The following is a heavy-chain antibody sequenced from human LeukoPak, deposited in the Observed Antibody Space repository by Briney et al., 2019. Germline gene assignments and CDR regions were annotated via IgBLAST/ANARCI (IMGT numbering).Heavy chain of an antibody. V-gene: IGHV3-23*01. CDR1: GLTFSSYA. D-gene: IGHD3-22*01. Sequence: GGSLRLSCAASGLTFSSYAMSWVRQAPGKGLEWVSAISGSGGSTYYADSVKGRFTISRDNSKNTLYLQMNSLRAEDTAVYYCAKGTSDYYDSTWGQGTMVTVSS. CDR3: AKGTSDYYDST. J-gene: IGHJ3*01. CDR2: ISGSGGST.